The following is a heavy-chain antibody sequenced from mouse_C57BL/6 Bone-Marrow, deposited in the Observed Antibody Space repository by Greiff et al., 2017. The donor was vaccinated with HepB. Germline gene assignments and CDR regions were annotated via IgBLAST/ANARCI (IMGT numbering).Heavy chain of an antibody. CDR2: IDPSDSYT. Sequence: QVQLQQPGAELVMPGASVKLSCKASGYTFTSYWMHWVKQRPGQGLEWIGEIDPSDSYTNYNQKFKGKSTLTVDKSSSTAYMQLSSLTSEDSAVYYCARHGSSPCYFDYWGQGTTLTVSS. V-gene: IGHV1-69*01. CDR3: ARHGSSPCYFDY. CDR1: GYTFTSYW. D-gene: IGHD1-1*01. J-gene: IGHJ2*01.